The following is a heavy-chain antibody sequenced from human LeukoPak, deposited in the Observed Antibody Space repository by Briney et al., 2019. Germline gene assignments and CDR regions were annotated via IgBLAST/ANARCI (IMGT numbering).Heavy chain of an antibody. V-gene: IGHV4-39*01. Sequence: PSETLSLTCTVSGGSISSSSYYWGWIRQPPGKGLEWIGSIYYSGSTYYNPSLKSRVTISVDTSKNQFPLKLSSVTAADTAVYYCARLLGYWFDPWGQGTLVTVSS. CDR3: ARLLGYWFDP. CDR1: GGSISSSSYY. J-gene: IGHJ5*02. D-gene: IGHD3-3*02. CDR2: IYYSGST.